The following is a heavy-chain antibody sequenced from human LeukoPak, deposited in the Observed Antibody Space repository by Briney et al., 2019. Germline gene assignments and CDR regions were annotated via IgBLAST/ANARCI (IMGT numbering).Heavy chain of an antibody. V-gene: IGHV3-11*04. CDR3: AREQLGGYYYMDV. Sequence: GGSLRLSCAASGFTFSDYYMSWIRQAPGKGLEWVSYISSSGSTIYYADSVKGRFTISRDNAKNSLYLEMNSLRAEDTAVYYCAREQLGGYYYMDVWGKGTTVTVSS. CDR1: GFTFSDYY. D-gene: IGHD6-6*01. J-gene: IGHJ6*03. CDR2: ISSSGSTI.